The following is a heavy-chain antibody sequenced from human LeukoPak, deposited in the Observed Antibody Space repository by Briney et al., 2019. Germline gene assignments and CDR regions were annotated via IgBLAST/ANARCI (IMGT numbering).Heavy chain of an antibody. V-gene: IGHV1-18*01. CDR2: ISAYNGNT. D-gene: IGHD2-2*01. J-gene: IGHJ4*02. Sequence: GASVTVSCKASGYTFTSYGISWVRQAPGQGLEWMGWISAYNGNTNYAQKLQGRVTMTTDTSTSTAYMELRSLRSDDTAVYYCARMEGNIVVVPAAILFDYWGQGTLVTVSS. CDR3: ARMEGNIVVVPAAILFDY. CDR1: GYTFTSYG.